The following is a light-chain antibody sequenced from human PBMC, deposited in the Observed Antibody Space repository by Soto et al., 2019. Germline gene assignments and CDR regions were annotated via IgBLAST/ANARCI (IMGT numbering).Light chain of an antibody. Sequence: VMTQSPLSLPVTLGQPATLSCRASQSISSNLAWFQQKPGQAPRLLIYDASNRATGIPARFSGSGSGTDFTLTISSLEPEDFAVYYCQQRSNWPSITSGQGTRLAIK. V-gene: IGKV3-11*01. CDR1: QSISSN. J-gene: IGKJ5*01. CDR2: DAS. CDR3: QQRSNWPSIT.